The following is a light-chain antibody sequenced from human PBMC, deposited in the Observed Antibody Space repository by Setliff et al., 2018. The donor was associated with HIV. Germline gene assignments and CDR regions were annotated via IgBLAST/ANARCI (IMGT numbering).Light chain of an antibody. CDR2: DDS. Sequence: SYELTQPPSVSVAPGKTATITCGGNNIERRSVHWYQQKPGPAPVVVVHDDSDRPSGIPERFSGSNSGNTATLTISRVEDGDEADYYCQVWDSSSNQFVFGIGTKV. J-gene: IGLJ1*01. V-gene: IGLV3-21*03. CDR3: QVWDSSSNQFV. CDR1: NIERRS.